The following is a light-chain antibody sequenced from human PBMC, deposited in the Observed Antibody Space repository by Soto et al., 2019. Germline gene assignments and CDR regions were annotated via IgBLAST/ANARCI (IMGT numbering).Light chain of an antibody. CDR3: QQYDTYSRT. V-gene: IGKV1-5*03. J-gene: IGKJ1*01. Sequence: DIQMTQSPSTLSASVGDRVTITCRASQSISSWLAWYQQKSGEAPKLLIYEGSTLARGVPSRFSGSGFGTEFTLTISSLQPDDFATFYCQQYDTYSRTFGQGTKVEVK. CDR1: QSISSW. CDR2: EGS.